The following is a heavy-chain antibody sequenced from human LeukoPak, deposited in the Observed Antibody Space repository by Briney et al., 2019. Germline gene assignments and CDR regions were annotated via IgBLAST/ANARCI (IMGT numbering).Heavy chain of an antibody. CDR3: ARLWFGDSWFDP. Sequence: SETLSLTCTVSDASISSSHWSWIRQSPGTGLEWIGHIYHSGNTNYNPSLKSRLTISVDTSKNQFSLKLSSVTAADTAVYYCARLWFGDSWFDPWSPGTLVTVSS. J-gene: IGHJ5*02. CDR1: DASISSSH. D-gene: IGHD3-10*01. CDR2: IYHSGNT. V-gene: IGHV4-59*01.